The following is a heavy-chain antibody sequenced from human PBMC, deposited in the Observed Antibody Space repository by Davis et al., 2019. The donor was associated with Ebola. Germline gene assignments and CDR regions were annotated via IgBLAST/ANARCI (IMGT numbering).Heavy chain of an antibody. CDR1: GGSFSGYY. V-gene: IGHV4-59*01. CDR3: ARDKGYNWNDGAPFDY. Sequence: MPSETLSLTCAVYGGSFSGYYWSWIRQPPGKGLEWIGYIYYSGSTKYNPSLESRVTISVDTSKNQFSLILTSVTAADTAMYYCARDKGYNWNDGAPFDYWGQGTLVTVSS. J-gene: IGHJ4*02. D-gene: IGHD1-1*01. CDR2: IYYSGST.